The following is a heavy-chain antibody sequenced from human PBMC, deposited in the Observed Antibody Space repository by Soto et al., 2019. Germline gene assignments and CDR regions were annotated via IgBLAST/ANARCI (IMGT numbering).Heavy chain of an antibody. Sequence: ASVKVSCKASGYPFTTYGISWVRQAPGQGLEWMGWISGYNGDTNYAQKFQDRVTMTIDTSTGTAYMEVRSLTSDDTAVYYCAKNGQPPYYYYGLDVWGQGITVTVS. CDR1: GYPFTTYG. J-gene: IGHJ6*02. CDR3: AKNGQPPYYYYGLDV. CDR2: ISGYNGDT. D-gene: IGHD2-8*01. V-gene: IGHV1-18*01.